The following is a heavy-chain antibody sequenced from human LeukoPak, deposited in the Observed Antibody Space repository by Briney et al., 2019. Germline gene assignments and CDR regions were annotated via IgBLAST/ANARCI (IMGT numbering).Heavy chain of an antibody. Sequence: GGSLRLSCAASGFIFSDHYMDWVRQAPGEGLEWVAISRNKPNSYSTVYAASVQGRFTISRDESKNTLFLQMNSLITEDTAVYFCARGFHSFDIWGQGTMVTASS. CDR2: SRNKPNSYST. V-gene: IGHV3-72*01. J-gene: IGHJ3*02. CDR3: ARGFHSFDI. CDR1: GFIFSDHY.